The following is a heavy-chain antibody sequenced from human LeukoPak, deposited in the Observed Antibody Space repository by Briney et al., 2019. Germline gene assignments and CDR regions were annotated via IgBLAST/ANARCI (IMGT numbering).Heavy chain of an antibody. CDR1: GYTFTSYD. V-gene: IGHV1-8*01. D-gene: IGHD6-19*01. CDR2: MNPSGGHT. CDR3: TRRPVAGTFDY. Sequence: ASVKVSCKASGYTFTSYDINWVRQATGQGPEWMGWMNPSGGHTNYAQSLQGRVTMTRNTSTSTAYMDLSSLRSEDTAVYYCTRRPVAGTFDYWGQGTLVTVSS. J-gene: IGHJ4*02.